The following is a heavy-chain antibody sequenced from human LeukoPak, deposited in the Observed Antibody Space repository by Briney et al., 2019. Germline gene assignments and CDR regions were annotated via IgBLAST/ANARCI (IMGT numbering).Heavy chain of an antibody. D-gene: IGHD3-22*01. Sequence: SETLSLTCTVSSDSISGYYWSWIRQPAGKGLEWIGRIYSSGNTNYNPSLKSRVTISVDTSKNQFSLKLSSVTAADTAVYYCARADYYDFYYFDYWGQGTLVTVSS. V-gene: IGHV4-4*07. CDR2: IYSSGNT. CDR3: ARADYYDFYYFDY. CDR1: SDSISGYY. J-gene: IGHJ4*02.